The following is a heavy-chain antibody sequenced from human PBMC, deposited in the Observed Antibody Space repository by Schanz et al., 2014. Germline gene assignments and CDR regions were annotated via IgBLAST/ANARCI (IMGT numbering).Heavy chain of an antibody. Sequence: VQLVESGGGVVQPGRSLRLSCAASGFTFSSYGMHWVRQAPGKGLEWVAVIWYDGSNKYYADSVKGRFTISRDNSKNTLFLQMNSLRTEDTAVYYCARLDPYCRSGTCSRAFDFWGQGTLVTVSS. J-gene: IGHJ4*02. D-gene: IGHD2-15*01. CDR1: GFTFSSYG. CDR3: ARLDPYCRSGTCSRAFDF. CDR2: IWYDGSNK. V-gene: IGHV3-33*01.